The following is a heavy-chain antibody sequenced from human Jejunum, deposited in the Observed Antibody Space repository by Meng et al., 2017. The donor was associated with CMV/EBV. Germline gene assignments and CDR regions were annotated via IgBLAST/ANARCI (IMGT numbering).Heavy chain of an antibody. Sequence: GFTFEAYAMHWVRQPPGKGLEWVSGISWNSGKIDYADSVKGRFTISRDNAKSSLYLQMNSLKPEDTAFYYCAKPLSPYDFWSGTDYWGQGTLVTVSS. CDR3: AKPLSPYDFWSGTDY. V-gene: IGHV3-9*01. CDR1: GFTFEAYA. J-gene: IGHJ4*02. CDR2: ISWNSGKI. D-gene: IGHD3-3*01.